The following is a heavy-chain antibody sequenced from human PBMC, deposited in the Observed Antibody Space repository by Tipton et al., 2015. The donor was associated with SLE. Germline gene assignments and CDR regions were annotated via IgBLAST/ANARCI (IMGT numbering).Heavy chain of an antibody. CDR3: ARDGGDYGY. J-gene: IGHJ4*02. D-gene: IGHD4-17*01. V-gene: IGHV4-39*07. CDR2: IYYSGST. CDR1: GGSISSSSYY. Sequence: TLSLTCTVSGGSISSSSYYWGWIRQPPGKGLEWIGGIYYSGSTYYNPSLKSRVTISVDTSKNQFSLKLSSVTAADTAVYYCARDGGDYGYWGQGTLVTVSS.